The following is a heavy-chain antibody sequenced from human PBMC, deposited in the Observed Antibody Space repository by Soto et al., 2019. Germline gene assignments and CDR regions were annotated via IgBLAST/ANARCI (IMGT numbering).Heavy chain of an antibody. V-gene: IGHV4-39*02. Sequence: PSETLSLTCTVSGGSISSSSYYWGWIRQPPGKGLEWIGSIYYSGSTYYNPSLKSRVTTSVDTSKNQFSLKLSSVTAADTAVYYCARETYGDYVGYFASWGQGTLVTVSS. J-gene: IGHJ4*02. CDR2: IYYSGST. CDR1: GGSISSSSYY. CDR3: ARETYGDYVGYFAS. D-gene: IGHD4-17*01.